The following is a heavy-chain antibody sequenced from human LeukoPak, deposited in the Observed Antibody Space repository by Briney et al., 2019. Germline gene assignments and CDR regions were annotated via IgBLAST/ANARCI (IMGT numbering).Heavy chain of an antibody. D-gene: IGHD3-9*01. CDR2: IYSGGST. Sequence: GGSLRLSCAASGFTVSSNYMSWVRQAPGKGLEWVSVIYSGGSTYYADSVKGRFTISRDDSKNTLYLQMSSLRAEDTAVYYCAREGDDIAHGYWGQGTLVTVSS. J-gene: IGHJ4*02. CDR3: AREGDDIAHGY. V-gene: IGHV3-53*01. CDR1: GFTVSSNY.